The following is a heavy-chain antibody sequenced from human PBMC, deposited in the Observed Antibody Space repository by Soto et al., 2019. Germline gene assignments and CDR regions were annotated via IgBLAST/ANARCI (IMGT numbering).Heavy chain of an antibody. J-gene: IGHJ4*02. D-gene: IGHD2-2*01. CDR1: GFTFSNYE. Sequence: PGGSLRLSCAASGFTFSNYEMSWVRQAPGKGLEWISYIDTSGYSIYYADSVKGRFTISRDNAKNSLYLQMNSLRAEDTAVYYCTRDSVVPAARSDYWGQGTVVTVSS. CDR2: IDTSGYSI. CDR3: TRDSVVPAARSDY. V-gene: IGHV3-48*03.